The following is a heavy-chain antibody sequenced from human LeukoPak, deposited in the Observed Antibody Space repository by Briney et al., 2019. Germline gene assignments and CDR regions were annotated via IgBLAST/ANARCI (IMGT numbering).Heavy chain of an antibody. Sequence: SVKVSCKASGGTFSSYTISWVRQAPGQGLEWMGRIIPILGIANYAQKFQGRVTITADKSTSTAYMEPSSLRSEDTAVYYCAREVLAHYYGSGSNQYFDYWGQGTLVTVSS. J-gene: IGHJ4*02. V-gene: IGHV1-69*04. D-gene: IGHD3-10*01. CDR3: AREVLAHYYGSGSNQYFDY. CDR2: IIPILGIA. CDR1: GGTFSSYT.